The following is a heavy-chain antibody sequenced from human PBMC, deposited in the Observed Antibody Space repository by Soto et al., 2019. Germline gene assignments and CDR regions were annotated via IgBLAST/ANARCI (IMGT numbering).Heavy chain of an antibody. D-gene: IGHD1-26*01. J-gene: IGHJ3*02. CDR2: INPSGGST. V-gene: IGHV1-46*01. Sequence: ASVKVSCKASGYTFTSYYMHWVRQAPGQGLEWMGIINPSGGSTSYAQKFQGRVTMTRDTSTSTVYMELSSLRSEDTAMYYCAREGATRGWELLSGNDAFDIWGQGTMVTVSS. CDR1: GYTFTSYY. CDR3: AREGATRGWELLSGNDAFDI.